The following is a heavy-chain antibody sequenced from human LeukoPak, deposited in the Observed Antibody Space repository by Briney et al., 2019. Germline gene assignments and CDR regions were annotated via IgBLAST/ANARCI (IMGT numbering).Heavy chain of an antibody. CDR2: IYYSGST. J-gene: IGHJ4*02. Sequence: SETLSLTCTVSGGSISSSSYYWGWIRQPPGKGLEWIGSIYYSGSTYYNPSLKSRVTISVDTSKNQFSLKLSSVTAADTAVYYCATSGSGYYRWDYWGQGTLVTVSS. CDR3: ATSGSGYYRWDY. CDR1: GGSISSSSYY. V-gene: IGHV4-39*01. D-gene: IGHD3-3*01.